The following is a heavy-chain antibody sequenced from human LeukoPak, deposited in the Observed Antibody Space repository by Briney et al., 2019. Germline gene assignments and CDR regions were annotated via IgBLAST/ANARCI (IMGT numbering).Heavy chain of an antibody. Sequence: TASETLSLTCTVSGGSISSGDYYWSWIRQPPGKGLEWIRYIYYSGSTYYNPSLKSRVTISVDTSKNQFSLKLSSVTAADTAVYYCARELYGSGSSQDYWGQGTLVTVSS. CDR2: IYYSGST. D-gene: IGHD3-10*01. CDR1: GGSISSGDYY. J-gene: IGHJ4*02. CDR3: ARELYGSGSSQDY. V-gene: IGHV4-30-4*01.